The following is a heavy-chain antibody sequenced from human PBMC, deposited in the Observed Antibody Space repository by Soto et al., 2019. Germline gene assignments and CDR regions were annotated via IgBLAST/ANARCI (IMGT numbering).Heavy chain of an antibody. V-gene: IGHV1-8*01. J-gene: IGHJ4*02. CDR2: VSPDHGNA. CDR3: AVTTGY. Sequence: QVRVVQSGAEVKKPGASVKVSCKTSGYTFTDYDINWVRQPPGQGLEWMGWVSPDHGNAGYAQQFQGRVTMTSDTSISTVFMELTNLRSEDTAVYYCAVTTGYWGQGTKVTVSS. CDR1: GYTFTDYD. D-gene: IGHD4-17*01.